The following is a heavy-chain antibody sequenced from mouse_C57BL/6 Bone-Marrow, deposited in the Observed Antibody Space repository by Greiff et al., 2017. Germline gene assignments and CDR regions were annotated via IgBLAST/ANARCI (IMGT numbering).Heavy chain of an antibody. V-gene: IGHV1-50*01. CDR1: GYTFTSYW. CDR3: ARTHYYDSSYDY. D-gene: IGHD1-1*01. J-gene: IGHJ2*01. CDR2: IDPSDSYT. Sequence: VQLQQPGAELVKPGASVKLSCKASGYTFTSYWMQWVKQRPGQGLEWIGEIDPSDSYTNYNQTFKGKATLTVDTASSTAYMQLSSLTSEDSAVYYCARTHYYDSSYDYWGQGTTLTVSS.